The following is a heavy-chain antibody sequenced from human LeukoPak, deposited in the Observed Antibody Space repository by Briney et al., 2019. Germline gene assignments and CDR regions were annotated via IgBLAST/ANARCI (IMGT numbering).Heavy chain of an antibody. J-gene: IGHJ4*02. CDR1: GFSFSNYW. D-gene: IGHD3-10*01. CDR2: IKQDESEK. CDR3: ARHASGSFFFEY. Sequence: PGGSLRLSCTASGFSFSNYWMSWVRQAPGKGLEWVASIKQDESEKYYVDSVKGRFTTSRDNAKSSLYLQMNALRGEDTAVYYCARHASGSFFFEYWGQGTLVTVSS. V-gene: IGHV3-7*03.